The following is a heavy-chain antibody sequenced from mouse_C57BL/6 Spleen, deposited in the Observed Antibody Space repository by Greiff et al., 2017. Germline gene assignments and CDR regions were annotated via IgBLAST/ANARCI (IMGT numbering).Heavy chain of an antibody. V-gene: IGHV1-75*01. CDR3: ARLLRDGYFDV. Sequence: QVQLPQSGPELVKPGASVKISCTASGYTFTDYYITWVKQRPGQGLEWIGWIFPGSGSTYYNDKFKGKATMTVEKSSSTAYMLLSRLTSEDSAVYFCARLLRDGYFDVWGTGTTVTVSS. CDR1: GYTFTDYY. D-gene: IGHD1-1*01. CDR2: IFPGSGST. J-gene: IGHJ1*03.